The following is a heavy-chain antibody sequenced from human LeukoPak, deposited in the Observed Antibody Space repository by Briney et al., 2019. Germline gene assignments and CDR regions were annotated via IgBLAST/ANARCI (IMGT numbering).Heavy chain of an antibody. Sequence: GGSLRLSCAASGFTFTSYAMTWVRQAPGKGLEWVSAISGSGGSTYYADSVKGQFTISRDNSKNTLYLQMNSLRAEDTAVYYCAKTSMATPGYYYGMDVWGQGTTVTVSS. V-gene: IGHV3-23*01. CDR1: GFTFTSYA. CDR2: ISGSGGST. D-gene: IGHD5-24*01. J-gene: IGHJ6*02. CDR3: AKTSMATPGYYYGMDV.